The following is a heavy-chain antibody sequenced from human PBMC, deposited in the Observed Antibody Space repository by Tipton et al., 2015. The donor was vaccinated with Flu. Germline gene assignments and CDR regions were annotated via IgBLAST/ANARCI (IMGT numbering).Heavy chain of an antibody. Sequence: TLSLTCTVSGGSISSYYWSWIRQPPGKGLEWIGYIYYSGSTNYNPSLKSRVTISVDTSKNQFSLELSSVTAADTAVYYCARVSHVDTAMVTFDYWGQGTLVTVSS. CDR1: GGSISSYY. J-gene: IGHJ4*02. D-gene: IGHD5-18*01. V-gene: IGHV4-59*01. CDR3: ARVSHVDTAMVTFDY. CDR2: IYYSGST.